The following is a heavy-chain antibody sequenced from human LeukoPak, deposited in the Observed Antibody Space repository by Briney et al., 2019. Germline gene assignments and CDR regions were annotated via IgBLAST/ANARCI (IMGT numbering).Heavy chain of an antibody. D-gene: IGHD4-17*01. CDR1: GDSIRSGSYF. V-gene: IGHV4-61*02. Sequence: SETLSLTCTVSGDSIRSGSYFWSWIRQPAGKGLEWIGRIYTSGSANYNPSLKSRVTMSVDTSKNQFSLRLSSVTAADTAVYYCARDNWGVSSDYGDSYNWFDPWGQGTLVTVSS. J-gene: IGHJ5*02. CDR2: IYTSGSA. CDR3: ARDNWGVSSDYGDSYNWFDP.